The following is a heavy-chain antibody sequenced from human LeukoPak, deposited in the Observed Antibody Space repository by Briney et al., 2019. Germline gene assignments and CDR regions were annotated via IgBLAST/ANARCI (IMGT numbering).Heavy chain of an antibody. Sequence: PSETLSLTCTVSGGSISSYYWSWIRQPPGKGLEWIGYIYYSGSTNYNPSLRSRVTISVDTSKNQFSLKLSSVTAADTAVYYCARRYGSGSSGTFDYWGQGTLVTVSS. J-gene: IGHJ4*02. V-gene: IGHV4-59*01. CDR2: IYYSGST. CDR3: ARRYGSGSSGTFDY. CDR1: GGSISSYY. D-gene: IGHD3-10*01.